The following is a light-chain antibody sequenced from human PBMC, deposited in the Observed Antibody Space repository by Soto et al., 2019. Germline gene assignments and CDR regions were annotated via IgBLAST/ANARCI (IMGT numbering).Light chain of an antibody. CDR2: EVS. CDR1: SGDVGGYNY. CDR3: SSYAGSNTWV. J-gene: IGLJ3*02. Sequence: QSALTQPPSASGSPGQSVTISCTGASGDVGGYNYVSWYQQHPGNAPKLLIYEVSERPSGVPDRFSGSKSGKTASLTVSGLQAEDEAEHFCSSYAGSNTWVFGEGTKLTVL. V-gene: IGLV2-8*01.